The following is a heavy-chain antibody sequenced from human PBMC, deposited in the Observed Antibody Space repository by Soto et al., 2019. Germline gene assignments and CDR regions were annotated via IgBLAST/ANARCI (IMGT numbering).Heavy chain of an antibody. CDR1: GGSISSGGYY. Sequence: SETLSLTCTVSGGSISSGGYYWSWIRQHPGKGLEWIGYIYYSGSTYYNPSLKSRVTISVDTSKNQFSLKLSSVTAADTAVYYCARVGSEAARPLFDYWGQGTLVTVSS. V-gene: IGHV4-31*03. CDR2: IYYSGST. J-gene: IGHJ4*02. CDR3: ARVGSEAARPLFDY. D-gene: IGHD6-6*01.